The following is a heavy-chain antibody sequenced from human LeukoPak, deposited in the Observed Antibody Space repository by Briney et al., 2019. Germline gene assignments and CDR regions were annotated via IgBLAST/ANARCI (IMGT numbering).Heavy chain of an antibody. CDR3: ARGVRAVADAFDI. CDR2: AIPMFDTA. CDR1: GGTFSSYA. Sequence: SVKVSCKTSGGTFSSYAISWVRQAPGQGLEWMGGAIPMFDTANYAHKFQGRVTITADESTSTTYLELSSLRSEDTAVYYGARGVRAVADAFDIWGQGTMVTVSS. J-gene: IGHJ3*02. V-gene: IGHV1-69*01. D-gene: IGHD2-15*01.